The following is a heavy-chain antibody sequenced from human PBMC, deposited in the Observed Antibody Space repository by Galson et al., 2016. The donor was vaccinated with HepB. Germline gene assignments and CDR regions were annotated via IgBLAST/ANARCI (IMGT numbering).Heavy chain of an antibody. Sequence: SLRLSCAASGFTFDRCGMTWFRQAPGKGLEWVSTICGRCGDVDYADSVKGRFTISRDDSKSTLYLHVNSLRVEDTAIYYCAIDPSQWHDLLFGNWAQGTLVTVS. CDR2: ICGRCGDV. CDR1: GFTFDRCG. D-gene: IGHD6-19*01. V-gene: IGHV3-23*01. J-gene: IGHJ4*02. CDR3: AIDPSQWHDLLFGN.